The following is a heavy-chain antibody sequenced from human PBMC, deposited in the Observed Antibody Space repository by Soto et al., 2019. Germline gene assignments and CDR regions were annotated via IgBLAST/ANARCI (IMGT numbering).Heavy chain of an antibody. J-gene: IGHJ5*01. CDR3: ARDFYDSVGYTWFDS. D-gene: IGHD3-22*01. V-gene: IGHV4-59*01. CDR1: GDTSASYY. CDR2: IHNSGTS. Sequence: PETLSLTCTVSGDTSASYYWGWIRQAPGKVLEWIGHIHNSGTSTHNPSLNGRVTISIDMSKKQFSLNLTSLTSADTAVYCCARDFYDSVGYTWFDSWSQGTLVTVSS.